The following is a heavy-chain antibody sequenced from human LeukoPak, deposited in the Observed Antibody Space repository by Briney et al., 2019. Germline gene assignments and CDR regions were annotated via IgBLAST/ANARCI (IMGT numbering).Heavy chain of an antibody. CDR2: IKQDGSEK. CDR1: GFTFSSYW. CDR3: ATRGYYDRFDY. J-gene: IGHJ4*02. Sequence: GGSLRLSCAASGFTFSSYWMSWVRHVPGKGLEWVANIKQDGSEKYYVDSVKGRFTISRDNAKNSLYLQMNSLRAEDTAVYYCATRGYYDRFDYWGQGTLVTVSS. V-gene: IGHV3-7*01. D-gene: IGHD3-16*01.